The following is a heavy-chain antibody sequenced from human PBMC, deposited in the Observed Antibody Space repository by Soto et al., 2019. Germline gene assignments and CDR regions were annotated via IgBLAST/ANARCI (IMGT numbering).Heavy chain of an antibody. V-gene: IGHV3-33*01. J-gene: IGHJ6*03. CDR1: GFTFSSYG. Sequence: QVQLVESGGGVVQPGRSLRLSCAASGFTFSSYGMHWVRQAPGKGLEWVAVIWYDGSNKYYADSVKGRFTISRDNSKNTLYLQMNSLRAEDTAVYYCARSAVTYYYYMDVWGKGTTVTVSS. CDR3: ARSAVTYYYYMDV. CDR2: IWYDGSNK. D-gene: IGHD4-17*01.